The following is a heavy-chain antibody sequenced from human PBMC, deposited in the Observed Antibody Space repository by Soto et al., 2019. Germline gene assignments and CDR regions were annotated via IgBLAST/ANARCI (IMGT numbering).Heavy chain of an antibody. D-gene: IGHD6-25*01. Sequence: SETLSLTCSASGGSITSSSHFWGWVRQPPGKGLEWIGTIYFTGNTYYTPSLKSRLTMFIATSKNEFSLRLNSVTAADTAVYYCAGQTFTIAAASYGRSNWFDPWGPGTLVTVSS. CDR2: IYFTGNT. V-gene: IGHV4-39*01. J-gene: IGHJ5*02. CDR3: AGQTFTIAAASYGRSNWFDP. CDR1: GGSITSSSHF.